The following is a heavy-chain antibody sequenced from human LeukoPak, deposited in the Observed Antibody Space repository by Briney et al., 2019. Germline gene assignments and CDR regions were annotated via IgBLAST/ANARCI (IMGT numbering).Heavy chain of an antibody. Sequence: PGGSLRLSSAASGFTLCNFWMSWVRQAPGKGLEWVANIKQDGSEKYYTDSVKGRFTISRDNAKNSLYLQMNSLRAEDTAVYYCATHTSGWKGYFDYWGQGTLVTVSS. V-gene: IGHV3-7*05. CDR1: GFTLCNFW. J-gene: IGHJ4*02. D-gene: IGHD6-19*01. CDR2: IKQDGSEK. CDR3: ATHTSGWKGYFDY.